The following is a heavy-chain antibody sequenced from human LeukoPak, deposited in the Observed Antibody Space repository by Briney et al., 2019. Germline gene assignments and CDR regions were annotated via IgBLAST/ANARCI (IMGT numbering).Heavy chain of an antibody. J-gene: IGHJ3*02. Sequence: GGSLRLSCAASGFTFSTYGMSWVRQAPGKGLEWVSAISGSGGSTYYADSVKGRFTISRDNSKNTLYLQMNSLRAEDTAVYYCAKDTALQVGATIWGQGTMITVSS. V-gene: IGHV3-23*01. D-gene: IGHD1-26*01. CDR1: GFTFSTYG. CDR3: AKDTALQVGATI. CDR2: ISGSGGST.